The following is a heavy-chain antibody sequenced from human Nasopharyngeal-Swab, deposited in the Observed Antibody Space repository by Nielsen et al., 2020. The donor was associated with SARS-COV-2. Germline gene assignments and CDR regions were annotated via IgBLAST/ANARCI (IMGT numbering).Heavy chain of an antibody. CDR2: IIPIFGTA. J-gene: IGHJ4*02. CDR3: ARGKHPRDCSGGSCYLLDY. V-gene: IGHV1-69*01. Sequence: WVRQAPGQGLEWMGGIIPIFGTANYAQKFQGRVTITADESTSTAYMELSSLRSEDTAVYYCARGKHPRDCSGGSCYLLDYWGQGTLVTVSS. D-gene: IGHD2-15*01.